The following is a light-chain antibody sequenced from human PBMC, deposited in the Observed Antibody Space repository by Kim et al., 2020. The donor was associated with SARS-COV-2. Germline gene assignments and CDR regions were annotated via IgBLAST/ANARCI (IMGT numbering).Light chain of an antibody. Sequence: DIQMTQSPSSLAASVGDRVTIACRASQSIGTYLNWYQQKPGKAPKLLIYAASTLQSGVPSRFSGSGSGTDFTLTITSLQPEDFATYYCQQSHTTPLLTFGGGTTGDIK. CDR1: QSIGTY. CDR3: QQSHTTPLLT. J-gene: IGKJ4*01. CDR2: AAS. V-gene: IGKV1-39*01.